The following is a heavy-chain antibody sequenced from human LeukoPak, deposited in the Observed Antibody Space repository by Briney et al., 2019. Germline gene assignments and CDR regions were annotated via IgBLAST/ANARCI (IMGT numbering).Heavy chain of an antibody. V-gene: IGHV3-30*02. CDR3: AKGSEIVGVPDAFDI. CDR2: IRYDGSNK. D-gene: IGHD1-26*01. CDR1: GFTFSSYG. J-gene: IGHJ3*02. Sequence: PGGSLRLSCAASGFTFSSYGMHWVRQAPGKGLEWVAFIRYDGSNKYYADSVKGRFTISRDNSKNTLYLQMNSLRAEDTAVYYCAKGSEIVGVPDAFDIWGQGTMVTVSS.